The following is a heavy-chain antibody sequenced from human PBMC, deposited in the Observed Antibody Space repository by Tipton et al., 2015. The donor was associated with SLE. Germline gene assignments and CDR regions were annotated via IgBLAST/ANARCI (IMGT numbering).Heavy chain of an antibody. Sequence: TLSLTCIVSGGSISSSSYFWGWIRQPPGKGLEWIGSIYYSGSTCYNPSLKSRITISVDTSKNQFSLKLSSVTAADTAVYYCAREGIYGDSARSYFDYWGQGTLITVSS. V-gene: IGHV4-39*07. CDR2: IYYSGST. J-gene: IGHJ4*02. CDR1: GGSISSSSYF. CDR3: AREGIYGDSARSYFDY. D-gene: IGHD4-17*01.